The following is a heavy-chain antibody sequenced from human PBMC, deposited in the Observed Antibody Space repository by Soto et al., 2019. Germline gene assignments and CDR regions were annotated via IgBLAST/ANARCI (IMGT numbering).Heavy chain of an antibody. CDR2: ITPFNGDV. D-gene: IGHD1-26*01. V-gene: IGHV1-45*02. J-gene: IGHJ4*02. CDR3: ASGGAGSGPFTWELPDH. CDR1: GNTFTYRY. Sequence: QMQLVQSGAEVKKTGSSVTVSCKALGNTFTYRYLHWVRQAPGQALEWMGWITPFNGDVHYAQKFQERVTITRDRYIHTAYMQMSSLRSEDTAMYFCASGGAGSGPFTWELPDHWGQGTLVTVSS.